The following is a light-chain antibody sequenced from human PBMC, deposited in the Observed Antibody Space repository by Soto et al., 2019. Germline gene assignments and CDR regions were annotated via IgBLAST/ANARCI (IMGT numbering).Light chain of an antibody. Sequence: EIMLTHSQATLSVAPLDSXTLXCRASQSINRDLAWYVQKPGQAPRRVIYGASTWGTGVPPRFTGSGSGTEFTLTISSLQSEDFAVYYCQQYNSWPITFGQGTRLEIK. CDR2: GAS. CDR1: QSINRD. CDR3: QQYNSWPIT. V-gene: IGKV3D-15*01. J-gene: IGKJ5*01.